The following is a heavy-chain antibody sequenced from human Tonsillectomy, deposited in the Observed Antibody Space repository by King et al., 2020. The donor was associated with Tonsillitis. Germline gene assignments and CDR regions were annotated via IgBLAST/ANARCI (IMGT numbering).Heavy chain of an antibody. V-gene: IGHV3-33*05. CDR1: GFTFTNHG. CDR2: LSSAGTNE. Sequence: VQLVESGGGVVQPGRSLRLSCATSGFTFTNHGMHWVRQAPGKGLEWVAALSSAGTNEYYADSVKGRFTISRDTSKNTLYLQMYSLRAEDTAVYYCARLENWGRGTLVTVSS. CDR3: ARLEN. J-gene: IGHJ4*02.